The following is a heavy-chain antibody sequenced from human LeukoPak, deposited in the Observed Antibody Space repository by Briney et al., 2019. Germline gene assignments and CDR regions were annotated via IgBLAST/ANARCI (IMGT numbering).Heavy chain of an antibody. D-gene: IGHD5-24*01. V-gene: IGHV4-31*03. J-gene: IGHJ4*02. Sequence: PSETLSLTCTVSGGSISSGGYYWSWIRQHPGKGLEWIGYIYYSGSTYYNPSLKSRVTISEDTSKNQFSLKLSSVTAADTAVYYCARGVIEMATMDYWGQGTLVTVSS. CDR3: ARGVIEMATMDY. CDR1: GGSISSGGYY. CDR2: IYYSGST.